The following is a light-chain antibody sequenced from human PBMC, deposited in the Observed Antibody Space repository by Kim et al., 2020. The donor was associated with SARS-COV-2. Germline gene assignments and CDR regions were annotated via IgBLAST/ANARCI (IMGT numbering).Light chain of an antibody. V-gene: IGKV1-39*01. CDR1: ETISTY. CDR3: QQSYNAPWT. CDR2: SAS. J-gene: IGKJ1*01. Sequence: DIQMTQSPSSLSASVGDRVTITCRASETISTYLNWYQQKPGKAPILLIYSASILQSGVPSRFSGSGSVTEFTLTINNLQPEDFATYYCQQSYNAPWTFGQGTKVDIK.